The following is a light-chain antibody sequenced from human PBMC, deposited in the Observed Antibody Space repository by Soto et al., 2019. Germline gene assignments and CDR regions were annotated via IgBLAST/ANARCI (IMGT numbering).Light chain of an antibody. CDR3: QQYYSTPWT. CDR2: GAS. Sequence: DIVLTQSPDSLAVSLGERATINWKSSQSLLYSSNNKNYLAWYQQKPGQPPKLLIYGASTRESGVPDRFSGSGSGTDFTLTISSLQAEDVAVYYCQQYYSTPWTFGQGTKVDIK. CDR1: QSLLYSSNNKNY. J-gene: IGKJ1*01. V-gene: IGKV4-1*01.